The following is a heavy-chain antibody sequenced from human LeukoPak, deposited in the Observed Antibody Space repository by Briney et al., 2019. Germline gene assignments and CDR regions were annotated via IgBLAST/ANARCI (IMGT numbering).Heavy chain of an antibody. J-gene: IGHJ2*01. CDR2: IYYSGST. D-gene: IGHD6-19*01. V-gene: IGHV4-59*08. CDR1: GGSIIHYF. Sequence: ETLSLTCTVSGGSIIHYFWSWIRQPPGKALEWIGYIYYSGSTNYNPSLKSRVTISVDASKNQFSLKLSSVTAADTAVYYCAKTVTGYWYFDLWGRGTLVTVSS. CDR3: AKTVTGYWYFDL.